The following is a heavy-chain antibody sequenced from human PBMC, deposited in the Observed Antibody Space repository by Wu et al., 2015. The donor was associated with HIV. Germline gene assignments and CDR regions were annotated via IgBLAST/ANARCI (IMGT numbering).Heavy chain of an antibody. Sequence: QVQLVQSGAEVKKPGSSVKVSCKASGGTFSSYAISWVRQAPGQGLEWMGGIIPIFGTANYAQKFQGRVTITTDESTSTAYMELSSLRSEDTAVYYCARDPYYYDSSDRLNWFDPWGQGTLVTVSS. V-gene: IGHV1-69*05. D-gene: IGHD3-22*01. J-gene: IGHJ5*02. CDR3: ARDPYYYDSSDRLNWFDP. CDR1: GGTFSSYA. CDR2: IIPIFGTA.